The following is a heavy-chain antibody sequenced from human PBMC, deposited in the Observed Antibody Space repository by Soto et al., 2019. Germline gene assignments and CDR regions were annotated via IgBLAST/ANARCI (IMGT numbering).Heavy chain of an antibody. CDR1: GFTFSSYA. D-gene: IGHD4-4*01. CDR2: ISSNGGST. CDR3: ARGLQELDY. V-gene: IGHV3-64*01. J-gene: IGHJ4*02. Sequence: AGGSLRLSCAASGFTFSSYAMHWVRQAPGKGLEYVSAISSNGGSTYYANSVKGRFTISRDNSKNTLYLQMGSLRAEDMAVYYCARGLQELDYWGQGTLVTVSS.